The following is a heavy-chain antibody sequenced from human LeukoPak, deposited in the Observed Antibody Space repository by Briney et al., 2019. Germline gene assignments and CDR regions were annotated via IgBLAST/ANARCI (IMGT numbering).Heavy chain of an antibody. CDR3: ATRSSTLAAARCFDD. CDR1: GESFSAYF. J-gene: IGHJ4*03. V-gene: IGHV4-34*01. D-gene: IGHD6-6*01. CDR2: IDHRGSS. Sequence: ETLSLTCAVHGESFSAYFWSWIRQVPGKGLEWIGEIDHRGSSNYNPPLKSRATISVDTSKNHFYLSLTSVTAADTAVYYCATRSSTLAAARCFDDWGQGTVVTVSS.